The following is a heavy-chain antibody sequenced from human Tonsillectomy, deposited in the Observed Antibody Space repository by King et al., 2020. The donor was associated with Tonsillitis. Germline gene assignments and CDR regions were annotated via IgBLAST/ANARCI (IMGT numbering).Heavy chain of an antibody. CDR1: GFTFSSYA. J-gene: IGHJ4*02. CDR2: ISGSGGST. V-gene: IGHV3-23*04. D-gene: IGHD3-3*01. Sequence: EVQLVESGGGLVQPGGSLRLSCAASGFTFSSYAMSWVRQAPGKGLEWVSAISGSGGSTFYADSVKGRSTISRDNSKNTLYVQMNSLRAEDTAVYYCAKPKSAVWSGYDYWGQGTLVTVSS. CDR3: AKPKSAVWSGYDY.